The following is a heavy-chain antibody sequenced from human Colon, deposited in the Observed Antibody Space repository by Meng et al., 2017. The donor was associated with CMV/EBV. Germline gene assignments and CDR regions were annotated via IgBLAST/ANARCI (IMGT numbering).Heavy chain of an antibody. CDR3: ARDLRLTGAFDY. CDR1: GLNVRTKY. J-gene: IGHJ4*02. D-gene: IGHD3-9*01. Sequence: GESLKISCAVSGLNVRTKYMSWVRQAPGKGLEWVSVVHTGGNSYYADSVKGRFTISRDTSKNMIYLQMDSLRAEDTAVYYCARDLRLTGAFDYWGQGTLVTVSS. CDR2: VHTGGNS. V-gene: IGHV3-53*01.